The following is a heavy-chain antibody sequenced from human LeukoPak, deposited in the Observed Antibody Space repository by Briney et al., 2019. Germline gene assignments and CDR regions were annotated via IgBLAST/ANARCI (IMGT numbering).Heavy chain of an antibody. CDR1: GYTFTDYY. CDR3: ARAVMTTITPGGY. Sequence: ASVKVSCKASGYTFTDYYIHWVRQAPGQGLEWMGWINPNSGDTNYAQKFQGRVSMTGDTSISTAYMDLSRLLPDDTAVYYCARAVMTTITPGGYWGQGTLVTVSS. D-gene: IGHD4-17*01. V-gene: IGHV1-2*02. J-gene: IGHJ4*02. CDR2: INPNSGDT.